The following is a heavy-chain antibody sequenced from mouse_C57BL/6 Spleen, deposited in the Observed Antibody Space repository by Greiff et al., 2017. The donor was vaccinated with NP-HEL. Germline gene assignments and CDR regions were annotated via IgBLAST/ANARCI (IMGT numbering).Heavy chain of an antibody. CDR1: GYTFTDYE. D-gene: IGHD2-1*01. CDR2: IDPETGGT. Sequence: QVQLQQSGAELVRPGASVTLSCKASGYTFTDYEMHWVKQTPVHGLEWIGAIDPETGGTAYNQKFKGKAILTADKSSSTAYMELRRLTSEDSAVYYCTRGGIYYGNVAWFAYWGQGTLVTVSA. V-gene: IGHV1-15*01. CDR3: TRGGIYYGNVAWFAY. J-gene: IGHJ3*01.